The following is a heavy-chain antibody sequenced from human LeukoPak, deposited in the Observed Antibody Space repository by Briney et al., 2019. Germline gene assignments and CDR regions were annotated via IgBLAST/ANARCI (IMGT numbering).Heavy chain of an antibody. Sequence: SGTLSLTCAVSGGSISSSNWWSWVRQPPGKGLEWIGEIYHSGSTNYNPSLKSRVTISVDKSKNQFSLKLSSVTAADTAVYYCARVGYSSGWLRLYFDYWGQGTLVTVSS. D-gene: IGHD6-19*01. J-gene: IGHJ4*02. CDR2: IYHSGST. V-gene: IGHV4-4*02. CDR3: ARVGYSSGWLRLYFDY. CDR1: GGSISSSNW.